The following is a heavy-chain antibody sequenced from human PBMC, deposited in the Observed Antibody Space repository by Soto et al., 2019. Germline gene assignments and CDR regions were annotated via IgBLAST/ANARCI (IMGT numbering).Heavy chain of an antibody. Sequence: PGESLKISCKGSGYSFTSYWISWVRQMPGKGLEWMGRIDPSDSYTNYSPSFQGHVTISADKSISTAYLQWSSLKASDTAMYYCARTPSCSSTSCYYGMDVWGQGTTVTVSS. CDR3: ARTPSCSSTSCYYGMDV. D-gene: IGHD2-2*01. J-gene: IGHJ6*02. CDR2: IDPSDSYT. CDR1: GYSFTSYW. V-gene: IGHV5-10-1*01.